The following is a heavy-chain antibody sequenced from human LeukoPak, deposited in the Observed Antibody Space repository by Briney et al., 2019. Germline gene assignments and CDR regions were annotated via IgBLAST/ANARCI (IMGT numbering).Heavy chain of an antibody. V-gene: IGHV4-34*01. CDR3: AREGPYSSRYFDY. CDR1: GGSFSGYY. CDR2: INHSGST. Sequence: SETLSLTCAVYGGSFSGYYWSWIRQPPGKGLEWIGEINHSGSTNYNPSLKSRVTISVDTSKNQFSLKLSSVTAADTAVYYCAREGPYSSRYFDYWGQGTLVTVSS. J-gene: IGHJ4*02. D-gene: IGHD6-13*01.